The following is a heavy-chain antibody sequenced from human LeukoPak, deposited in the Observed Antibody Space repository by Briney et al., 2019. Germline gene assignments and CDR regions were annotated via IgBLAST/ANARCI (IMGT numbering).Heavy chain of an antibody. CDR2: IKGDGSEK. CDR1: GFTFSNYW. Sequence: PGGSLRLSCAASGFTFSNYWVAWVRQAPGKGLEWVANIKGDGSEKYYEDSVKGRFTISRDNAKNSLYLQMNSLRAEDTAVYYCARARGYSVRWFDYWGQGTLVTVSS. V-gene: IGHV3-7*03. D-gene: IGHD5-18*01. CDR3: ARARGYSVRWFDY. J-gene: IGHJ4*02.